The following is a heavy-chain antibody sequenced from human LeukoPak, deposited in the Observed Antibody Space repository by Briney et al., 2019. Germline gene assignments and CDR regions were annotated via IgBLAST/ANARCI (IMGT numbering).Heavy chain of an antibody. CDR3: ARAGAYRFDY. Sequence: GGSLRLSCTVSGFTFKNYWMHWVRQAPGKGLVWVSIINTDTRGTYYADSVKGRFTISRDNAKNTLYLQMNSLRAEDTAVYYCARAGAYRFDYWGQGTLVTVSS. V-gene: IGHV3-74*01. D-gene: IGHD3-16*01. CDR2: INTDTRGT. J-gene: IGHJ4*02. CDR1: GFTFKNYW.